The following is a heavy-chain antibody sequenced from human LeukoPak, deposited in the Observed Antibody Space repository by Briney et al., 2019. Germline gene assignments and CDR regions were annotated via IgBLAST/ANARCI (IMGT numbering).Heavy chain of an antibody. CDR1: GGTFSSYA. CDR3: ASSARWLLHYYGMDV. D-gene: IGHD5-24*01. CDR2: IIPIFGTA. J-gene: IGHJ6*02. V-gene: IGHV1-69*13. Sequence: SVKVSCKASGGTFSSYAISWVRQAPGQGLEWMGGIIPIFGTANYAQKFQGRVTITADESTSTAYMELSSLRSEDTAVYYCASSARWLLHYYGMDVWGQGTTVTVSS.